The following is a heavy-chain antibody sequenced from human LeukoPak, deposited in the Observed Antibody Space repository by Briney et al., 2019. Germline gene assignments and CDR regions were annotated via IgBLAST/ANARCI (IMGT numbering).Heavy chain of an antibody. CDR3: ASNSGSYYPYYYYYYMDV. Sequence: SETLSLTCSVSGDSISSSSYYWSWIRQPPGKGLEWIGYIYYSGSTNYNPSLKSRVTISVDTSKNQFSLKLSSVTAADTAVYYCASNSGSYYPYYYYYYMDVWGKGTTVTVSS. CDR2: IYYSGST. CDR1: GDSISSSSYY. V-gene: IGHV4-61*05. D-gene: IGHD1-26*01. J-gene: IGHJ6*03.